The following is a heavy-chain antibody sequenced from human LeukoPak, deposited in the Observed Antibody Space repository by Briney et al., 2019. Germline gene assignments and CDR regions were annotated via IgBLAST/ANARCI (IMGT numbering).Heavy chain of an antibody. J-gene: IGHJ4*02. V-gene: IGHV3-30-3*01. D-gene: IGHD6-19*01. CDR3: ARDFGAVAGTVDC. Sequence: GGSLRLSCAASGLSFSSYAIHWVREAPGKGLEWGVSISHDGSYKQYADSVKGRFTISRDNSKNTVYLQMNSLRTEDTAMYYCARDFGAVAGTVDCWGQGTLVTVSS. CDR1: GLSFSSYA. CDR2: ISHDGSYK.